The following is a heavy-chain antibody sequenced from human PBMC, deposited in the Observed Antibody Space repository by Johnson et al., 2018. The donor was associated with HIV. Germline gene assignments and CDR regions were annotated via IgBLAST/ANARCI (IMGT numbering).Heavy chain of an antibody. Sequence: QVQLVESGGGLIQPGGSLRLSCAASGFTVSSNYMSWVRQAPGKGLEWVAIISYDGSTKYYADSVKGRFTISRDNSKNTLYLQMNSLRAEDTAVYYCAREGPAAYIWAFDIWGQGTMVTVSS. CDR2: ISYDGSTK. D-gene: IGHD2-2*01. CDR1: GFTVSSNY. J-gene: IGHJ3*02. V-gene: IGHV3-30*03. CDR3: AREGPAAYIWAFDI.